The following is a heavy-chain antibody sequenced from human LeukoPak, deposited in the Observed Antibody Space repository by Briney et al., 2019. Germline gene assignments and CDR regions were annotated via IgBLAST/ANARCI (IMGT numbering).Heavy chain of an antibody. D-gene: IGHD4-23*01. V-gene: IGHV4-4*07. CDR3: ARWMRWSTRGWFDP. CDR1: GGSVSNYS. J-gene: IGHJ5*02. CDR2: IYNISST. Sequence: SETLSLTCTVSGGSVSNYSWSWIRQPSGKGLEWIGYIYNISSTTYNPSLKSRVTMSIDTSKKQLSLKVSSVTAADTAVYYCARWMRWSTRGWFDPWGQGTLVTVSS.